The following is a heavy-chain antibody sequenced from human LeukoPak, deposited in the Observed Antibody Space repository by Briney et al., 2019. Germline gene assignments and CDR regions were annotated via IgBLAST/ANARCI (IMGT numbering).Heavy chain of an antibody. CDR3: ARDPSGSYSY. J-gene: IGHJ4*02. CDR2: ISSSSSYI. CDR1: GFTFSSYS. Sequence: GGSLRLSWPAPGFTFSSYSMNWVRQAPGKGREWVSSISSSSSYIYYADSVKGRFTISRDNAKNSLYLQMNSLRAEDTAVYYCARDPSGSYSYWGQGTLVTVSS. V-gene: IGHV3-21*01. D-gene: IGHD1-26*01.